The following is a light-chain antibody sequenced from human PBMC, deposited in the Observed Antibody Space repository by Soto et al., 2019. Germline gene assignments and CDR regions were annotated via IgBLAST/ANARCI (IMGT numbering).Light chain of an antibody. Sequence: QSVLTQPASVSGSPGQSITISCTGTSSDVCGYNYVSWYQQHPGKAPKLMIDDVSNRPSGVSNRFSGSKSGNTASLTISGLQAEDEADYYCSSYASSSTLRVFGTGTKVTVL. V-gene: IGLV2-14*01. CDR3: SSYASSSTLRV. J-gene: IGLJ1*01. CDR2: DVS. CDR1: SSDVCGYNY.